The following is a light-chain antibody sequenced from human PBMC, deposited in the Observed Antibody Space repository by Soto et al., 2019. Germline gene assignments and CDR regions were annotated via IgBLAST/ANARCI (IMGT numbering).Light chain of an antibody. CDR2: EVT. J-gene: IGLJ2*01. CDR1: SSDVGGYNY. CDR3: SSYTGSNTVV. V-gene: IGLV2-14*01. Sequence: QSALTQPASVSGSPGQSITISCTGTSSDVGGYNYVSWYQQHPGKAPKLMIYEVTNRPSGVSNRFSASKSGNTASLTISGLQAEDEADYYCSSYTGSNTVVFGGGTKLTVL.